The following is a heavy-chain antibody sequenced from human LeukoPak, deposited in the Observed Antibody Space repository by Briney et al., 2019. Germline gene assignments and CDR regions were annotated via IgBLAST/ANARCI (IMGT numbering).Heavy chain of an antibody. CDR2: ISSSSSYI. J-gene: IGHJ4*02. CDR3: ARDGIPLLLQGSGTLED. D-gene: IGHD3-10*01. CDR1: GFTFSSYS. V-gene: IGHV3-21*01. Sequence: GGSLRLSCAATGFTFSSYSMNWVRQAPGKGLEWVSSISSSSSYIYYRDSVKGRFTISRDNAKNSLYLQMNSLRAEDTAVYYCARDGIPLLLQGSGTLEDWGQGTLVTVSS.